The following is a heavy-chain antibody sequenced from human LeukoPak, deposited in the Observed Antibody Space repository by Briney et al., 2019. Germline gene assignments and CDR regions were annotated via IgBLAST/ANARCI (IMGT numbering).Heavy chain of an antibody. Sequence: PSETLSLTCTVSGGSISSYYWSWIRQPAGKGLEWIGRIYTSGSTYYNPSLKSRVTMSVDTSKNQFSLKLSSVTAADTAVYYCARDRGEWELPEHDAFDIWGQGTMVTVSS. CDR3: ARDRGEWELPEHDAFDI. D-gene: IGHD1-26*01. CDR1: GGSISSYY. J-gene: IGHJ3*02. CDR2: IYTSGST. V-gene: IGHV4-4*07.